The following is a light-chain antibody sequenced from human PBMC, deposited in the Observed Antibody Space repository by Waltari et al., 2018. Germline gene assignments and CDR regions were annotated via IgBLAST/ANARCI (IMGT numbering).Light chain of an antibody. V-gene: IGKV3-11*01. J-gene: IGKJ4*01. CDR2: DAS. CDR3: QERSNWPGGA. Sequence: EIVLTQSPATLSLSPGERATLSCRASQSVRTYLAWYQHRPGQAPRLLIYDASHRATGVPARFSGSGSWTDFTLTISGLQPEDFAVYYCQERSNWPGGAFGGGTKVEIK. CDR1: QSVRTY.